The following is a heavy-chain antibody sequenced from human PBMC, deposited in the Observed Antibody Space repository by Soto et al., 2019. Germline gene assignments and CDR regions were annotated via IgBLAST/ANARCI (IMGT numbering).Heavy chain of an antibody. CDR1: GFTFSSYA. D-gene: IGHD6-19*01. CDR2: FTGGGGT. V-gene: IGHV3-23*01. J-gene: IGHJ4*02. Sequence: EVQLLESGGGLVQPGESLRLSCAASGFTFSSYAMTWVRRPPGKGLEWVSTFTGGGGTYYADSVRGQFTLSRDNSKNTLDRKMNTMNAEDTALYYGARAGTSNGWFPDYWGQGTLVTVSS. CDR3: ARAGTSNGWFPDY.